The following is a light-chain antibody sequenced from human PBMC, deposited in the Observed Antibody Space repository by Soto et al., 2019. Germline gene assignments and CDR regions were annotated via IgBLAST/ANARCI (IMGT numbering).Light chain of an antibody. CDR1: QDIRSY. Sequence: DIQLTQSPSFLSASVGDRVTITCRASQDIRSYLAWYQQKPGKAPKLLIYAASTLQSGVPSRFSGSGSGTEFTLTVSSLQPEDFATYYCQHLASYPLTFGGVTNVEIK. V-gene: IGKV1-9*01. J-gene: IGKJ4*01. CDR3: QHLASYPLT. CDR2: AAS.